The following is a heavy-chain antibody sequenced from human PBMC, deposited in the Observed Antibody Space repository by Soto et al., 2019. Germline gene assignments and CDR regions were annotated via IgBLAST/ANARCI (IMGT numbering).Heavy chain of an antibody. Sequence: ASVKVSCKASGYTFTSYYMHWVRQAPGQGLEWMGIINPSGGSTSYAQKFQGRVTMTRDTSTSTVYMELSSLRSEDTAVYYCARSYYYDSSGYYKAFDYWGQGTLVTVSS. J-gene: IGHJ4*02. V-gene: IGHV1-46*01. D-gene: IGHD3-22*01. CDR1: GYTFTSYY. CDR2: INPSGGST. CDR3: ARSYYYDSSGYYKAFDY.